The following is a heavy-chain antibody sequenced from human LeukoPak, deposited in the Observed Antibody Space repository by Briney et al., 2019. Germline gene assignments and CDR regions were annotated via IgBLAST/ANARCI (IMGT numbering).Heavy chain of an antibody. J-gene: IGHJ6*02. CDR1: GFTFSSYS. CDR2: ISSSSSTI. D-gene: IGHD3-22*01. V-gene: IGHV3-48*01. CDR3: VRDVYDSSGGYYYGMDV. Sequence: GGSLRLSCAASGFTFSSYSMNWVRQAPGKGLEWVSYISSSSSTIYYADSVKGRFTISRENARNSLYLQINMLRAEDTAVYYCVRDVYDSSGGYYYGMDVWGQGTTVTVSS.